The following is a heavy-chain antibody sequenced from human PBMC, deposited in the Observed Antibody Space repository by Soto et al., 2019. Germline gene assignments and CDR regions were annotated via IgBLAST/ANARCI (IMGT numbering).Heavy chain of an antibody. Sequence: GGSLRLSCAASGFTFSSYSMNWVRQAPGKGLEWVSSISSSSSYIYYADSVKGRFTISRDNAKNSPYLQMNSLRAEDTAVYYCASAGWDYYFDDWGQGTLVTVSS. CDR3: ASAGWDYYFDD. CDR1: GFTFSSYS. CDR2: ISSSSSYI. D-gene: IGHD6-19*01. J-gene: IGHJ4*02. V-gene: IGHV3-21*01.